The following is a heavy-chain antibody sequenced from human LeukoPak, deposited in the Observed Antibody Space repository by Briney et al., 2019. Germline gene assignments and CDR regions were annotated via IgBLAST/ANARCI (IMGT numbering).Heavy chain of an antibody. J-gene: IGHJ4*02. V-gene: IGHV3-72*01. CDR2: IRNKVNRYTT. D-gene: IGHD1-26*01. CDR1: EFTFSDHY. CDR3: TRVKTSSIVGATQDY. Sequence: GGSLRLSCVASEFTFSDHYMDWVRQAPGRGLEWVGRIRNKVNRYTTEYAASVKGRFTISRDDSRNSLYLQMNSLKTEDTAVYYCTRVKTSSIVGATQDYWGQGTLVTVSS.